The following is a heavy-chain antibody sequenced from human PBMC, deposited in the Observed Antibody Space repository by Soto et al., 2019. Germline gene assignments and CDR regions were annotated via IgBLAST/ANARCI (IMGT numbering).Heavy chain of an antibody. CDR3: ARRIALSGTAGAPGD. V-gene: IGHV4-4*02. Sequence: QVQLQESGPGLVKPSGTLSLTCGVSRGSVSSNNWWTWVRQPPGKGLERIGEIYQAGTTNYNPSLQSRVTISLDKSNNHFSLKLNSVTAADTAVYYCARRIALSGTAGAPGDWGQGTLVIVSS. D-gene: IGHD6-19*01. CDR1: RGSVSSNNW. J-gene: IGHJ4*02. CDR2: IYQAGTT.